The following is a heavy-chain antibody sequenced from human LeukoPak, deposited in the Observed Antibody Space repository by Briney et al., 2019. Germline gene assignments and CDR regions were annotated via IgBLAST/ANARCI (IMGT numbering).Heavy chain of an antibody. J-gene: IGHJ4*02. CDR1: GYTFSTYG. V-gene: IGHV1-18*01. CDR2: ISAYNGNT. CDR3: ARADQMATIYFDY. Sequence: ASVKVSCKASGYTFSTYGISWVRRAPGQGLEWMGWISAYNGNTNYAQKLQGRVTLTTDTSTSTAYMELRNLRSDDTAVYYCARADQMATIYFDYWGQGTLVTVSS. D-gene: IGHD5-24*01.